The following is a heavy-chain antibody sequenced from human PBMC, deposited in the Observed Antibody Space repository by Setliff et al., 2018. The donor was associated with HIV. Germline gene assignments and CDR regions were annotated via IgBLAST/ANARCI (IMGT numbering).Heavy chain of an antibody. J-gene: IGHJ4*02. CDR3: ARDYWGNSYFDY. Sequence: PGGSLRLSCAASGFTFSKYWMSWVRQGPGKGLEWVANIKQDGSEKHYVGSVKGRFTISRDNDKKLLMLQMNSLAAEDMAVYYCARDYWGNSYFDYWGQGTRVTVSS. CDR2: IKQDGSEK. V-gene: IGHV3-7*03. CDR1: GFTFSKYW. D-gene: IGHD3-16*01.